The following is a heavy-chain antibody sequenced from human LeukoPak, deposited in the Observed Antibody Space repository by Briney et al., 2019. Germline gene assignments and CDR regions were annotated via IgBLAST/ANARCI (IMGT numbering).Heavy chain of an antibody. CDR2: IYYSGST. CDR1: GGSISSYY. D-gene: IGHD4-23*01. V-gene: IGHV4-59*08. J-gene: IGHJ6*02. CDR3: ARHGPPDGGNSVFYYGMDV. Sequence: PSETLSLTCTVSGGSISSYYWSWIRQLPGKGLEWIGYIYYSGSTNYNPSLKSRVTISVDTSKNQFSLKLSSVTAADTAVYYCARHGPPDGGNSVFYYGMDVWGQGTTVTVSS.